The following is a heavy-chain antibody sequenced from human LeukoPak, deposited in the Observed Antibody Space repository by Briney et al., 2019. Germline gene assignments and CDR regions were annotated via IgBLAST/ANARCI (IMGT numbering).Heavy chain of an antibody. D-gene: IGHD3-9*01. CDR3: ARDYDVLTAYPPTQLFDP. Sequence: PSETLSLTCAVDGGSFSGYYWSWIRQPPGKGLEWIGRIYTSGSTNYNPSLKSRVTMSVDTSKNQFSLKLNSVTAADTAVYYCARDYDVLTAYPPTQLFDPWGQGTLVTVSS. CDR2: IYTSGST. CDR1: GGSFSGYY. J-gene: IGHJ5*02. V-gene: IGHV4-59*10.